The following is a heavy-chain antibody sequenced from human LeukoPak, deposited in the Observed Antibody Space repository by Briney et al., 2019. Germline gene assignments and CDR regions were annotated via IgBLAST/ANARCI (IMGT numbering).Heavy chain of an antibody. Sequence: PGGSLRLSCAASGFTFSDYYMTWIRQAPGKGLEWVSYISSSGGVTDYADSVKGRFTISRDNAKNSLYLQMNSLRVEDTAVYYCTRGGLGYCTSIDCYAYNWFDSWGQGTLVTVSS. J-gene: IGHJ5*01. CDR2: ISSSGGVT. CDR3: TRGGLGYCTSIDCYAYNWFDS. V-gene: IGHV3-11*01. D-gene: IGHD2-2*01. CDR1: GFTFSDYY.